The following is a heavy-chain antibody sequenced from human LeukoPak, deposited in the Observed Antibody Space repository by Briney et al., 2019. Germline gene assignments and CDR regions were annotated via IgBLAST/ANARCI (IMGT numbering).Heavy chain of an antibody. CDR3: ARPHSAAFAYAFDV. CDR1: GFNVRSNC. V-gene: IGHV3-66*04. J-gene: IGHJ3*01. D-gene: IGHD2/OR15-2a*01. CDR2: LCSGDST. Sequence: GGSLRLSCAASGFNVRSNCVSWVRQAPGKGLEWVSVLCSGDSTYYADSVKARFTISRDTSKNTLYLQMDSLRAEDTAVYYCARPHSAAFAYAFDVWGQGTMVTVYS.